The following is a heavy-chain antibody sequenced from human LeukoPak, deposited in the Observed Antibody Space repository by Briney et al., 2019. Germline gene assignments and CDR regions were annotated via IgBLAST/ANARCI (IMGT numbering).Heavy chain of an antibody. Sequence: ASVKVSCKASGGTLSSYAISWVRQAPGQGLEWMGGIIPIFGTANYAQKFQGRVTITADESTSTAYMELSSLRSEDTAVYYCLYGSGSYLPDYWGQGTLVTVSS. CDR2: IIPIFGTA. J-gene: IGHJ4*02. D-gene: IGHD3-10*01. V-gene: IGHV1-69*13. CDR1: GGTLSSYA. CDR3: LYGSGSYLPDY.